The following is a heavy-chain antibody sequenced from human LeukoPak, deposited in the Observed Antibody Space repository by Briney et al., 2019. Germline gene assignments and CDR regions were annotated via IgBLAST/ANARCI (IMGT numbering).Heavy chain of an antibody. CDR2: ISAYNGNT. D-gene: IGHD1-26*01. J-gene: IGHJ4*02. Sequence: GASVKVSCKASGYTFTSYGISWVRQAPGQGLEWMGWISAYNGNTNYAQKLQGRVTMTTDTSTSTAYMELRSLRSGDTAVYYCARTPFYSGSYYEVYYFDYWGQGTLVTVSS. V-gene: IGHV1-18*01. CDR1: GYTFTSYG. CDR3: ARTPFYSGSYYEVYYFDY.